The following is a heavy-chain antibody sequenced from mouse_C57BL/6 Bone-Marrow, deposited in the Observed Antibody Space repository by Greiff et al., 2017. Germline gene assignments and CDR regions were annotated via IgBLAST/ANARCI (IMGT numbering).Heavy chain of an antibody. D-gene: IGHD1-1*01. J-gene: IGHJ1*03. CDR3: DIVGNLNYYGCSYDRYFDV. CDR2: IHPSDSDT. V-gene: IGHV1-74*01. Sequence: VQLQQPGAELVKPGASVKVSCKASGYTFTSYWMHWVKQRPGQGLEWIGRIHPSDSDTNYNQKFKGKATLTVDKSSSTAYMQLSSLTSEDSAVYYCDIVGNLNYYGCSYDRYFDVWGTGTTVTVSS. CDR1: GYTFTSYW.